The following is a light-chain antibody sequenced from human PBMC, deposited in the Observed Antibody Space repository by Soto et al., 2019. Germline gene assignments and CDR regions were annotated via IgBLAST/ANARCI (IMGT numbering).Light chain of an antibody. Sequence: QSALTQPASVSGSPGQSITISCTGTSSDVGAYDYVSWYQQHPGKAPKLMIYDVSSRPSGVSNRFSGSKSGSTAYLTISGLQAEDEADYYFNSYTSSTTLVFGGGTKLTVL. CDR1: SSDVGAYDY. V-gene: IGLV2-14*03. J-gene: IGLJ2*01. CDR2: DVS. CDR3: NSYTSSTTLV.